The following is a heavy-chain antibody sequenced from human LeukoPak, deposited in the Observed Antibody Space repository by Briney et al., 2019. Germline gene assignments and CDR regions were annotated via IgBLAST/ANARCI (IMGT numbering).Heavy chain of an antibody. CDR3: AKDLDDYGDYPDAFDI. Sequence: GGSLRLSCAASGFTFSSYAMSWVRQAPGKGLEWVSSISISGYTTYYADSVKGPFTISRDNSKNTLYLQMNSLRAEDTAVYYCAKDLDDYGDYPDAFDIWGQGTMVTVSS. V-gene: IGHV3-23*01. CDR1: GFTFSSYA. D-gene: IGHD4-17*01. CDR2: ISISGYTT. J-gene: IGHJ3*02.